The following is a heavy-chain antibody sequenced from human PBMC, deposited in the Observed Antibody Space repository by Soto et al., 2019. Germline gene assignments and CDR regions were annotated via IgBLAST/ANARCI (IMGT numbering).Heavy chain of an antibody. Sequence: QVQLVESGGGLVKPGGSLRLSCAASGFTFSDYYMSWVRQAPGKGLEWVSYISSSGNTTHYADSVKGRFTVSRDNAKNSLYLQMNSLRAEDTAVYYCARDFSIHYDFWSGYSGVLGFWGQGTLVTVSS. J-gene: IGHJ4*02. CDR3: ARDFSIHYDFWSGYSGVLGF. CDR1: GFTFSDYY. V-gene: IGHV3-11*01. CDR2: ISSSGNTT. D-gene: IGHD3-3*01.